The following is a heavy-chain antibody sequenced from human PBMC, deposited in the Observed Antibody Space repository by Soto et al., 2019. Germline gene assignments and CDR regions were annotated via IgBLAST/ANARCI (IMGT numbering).Heavy chain of an antibody. CDR1: GFTFSSYD. Sequence: EVQLVESGGGLVQPGGSLRLSCAASGFTFSSYDMHWVRQATGKGLEWVSAIGTAGDTYYPGSVKGRFTISRENAKNSLDLQMNSLRAGDTAVYYCARDELGDSGYDLWGQGTLVTVSS. D-gene: IGHD5-12*01. CDR3: ARDELGDSGYDL. CDR2: IGTAGDT. V-gene: IGHV3-13*04. J-gene: IGHJ4*02.